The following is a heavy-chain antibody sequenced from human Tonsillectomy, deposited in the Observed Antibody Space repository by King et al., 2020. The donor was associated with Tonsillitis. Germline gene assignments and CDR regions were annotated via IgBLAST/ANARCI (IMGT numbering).Heavy chain of an antibody. CDR1: GFTFSSYA. J-gene: IGHJ4*02. Sequence: EVQLVESGGGLVQPGGSLRLSCAASGFTFSSYAMSWVRQAPGKGLEWVSAISSSGNRTYYADSVKGRFSISRDNSKNTLYLQMNSLRAEDTAVYYCANSRGWYPPFDYWGQGTLVTVSS. D-gene: IGHD6-19*01. CDR3: ANSRGWYPPFDY. CDR2: ISSSGNRT. V-gene: IGHV3-23*04.